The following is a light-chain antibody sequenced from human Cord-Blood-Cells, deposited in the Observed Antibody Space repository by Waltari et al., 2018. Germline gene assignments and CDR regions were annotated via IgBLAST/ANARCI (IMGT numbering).Light chain of an antibody. CDR2: DVS. J-gene: IGLJ3*02. CDR1: SSDVGGYNY. V-gene: IGLV2-11*01. CDR3: CSYAGSYTWV. Sequence: QSALTQPRSVSGSPGQSVTISCTGTSSDVGGYNYVSWYQQHPGKAPKLMTYDVSKRPSVVPDRFSGSKSGNTASLTISGLKAEDEADYYCCSYAGSYTWVFGGGTKLTVL.